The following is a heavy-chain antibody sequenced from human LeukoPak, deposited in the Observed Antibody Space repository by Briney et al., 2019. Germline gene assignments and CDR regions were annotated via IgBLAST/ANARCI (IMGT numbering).Heavy chain of an antibody. CDR3: ARSIGLTGGGVDV. D-gene: IGHD3-9*01. CDR2: ITDSGNTI. V-gene: IGHV3-11*01. J-gene: IGHJ6*02. CDR1: GFTFSDYN. Sequence: GGSLRLSCAASGFTFSDYNMNWVRQAPGKGLEWVSYITDSGNTIHYADSVKGRFTISRDDAKNSLYLQMNSLRAEDTAVYYCARSIGLTGGGVDVWGQGTTATVSS.